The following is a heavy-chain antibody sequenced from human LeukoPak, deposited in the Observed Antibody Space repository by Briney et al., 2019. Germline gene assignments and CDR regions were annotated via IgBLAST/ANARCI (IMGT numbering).Heavy chain of an antibody. CDR3: ASLTYYDFWSGDNSGGFDY. V-gene: IGHV4-61*01. J-gene: IGHJ4*02. CDR1: GGSISSVSYY. CDR2: IYYSGST. Sequence: PSETLSLTCTVSGGSISSVSYYWSWIRQPPGKGLEWIGYIYYSGSTNYNPSLKSRVTISVDTSKNQFSLKLSSVTAADTAVYYCASLTYYDFWSGDNSGGFDYWGQGTLVTVSS. D-gene: IGHD3-3*01.